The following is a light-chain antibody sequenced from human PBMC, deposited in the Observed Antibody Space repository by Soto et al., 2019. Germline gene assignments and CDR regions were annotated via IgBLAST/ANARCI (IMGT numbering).Light chain of an antibody. Sequence: QSVLTQPPSASGTPGQRVIISCSGSSSNLGSNSGNWYQQLPGTAPKLLIYNTYQRPLGVPDRFSGSKSGTSASLAISGLQSEDECDYFCAAWDVSLNGPVFGGGTKLTVL. V-gene: IGLV1-44*01. CDR1: SSNLGSNS. J-gene: IGLJ3*02. CDR3: AAWDVSLNGPV. CDR2: NTY.